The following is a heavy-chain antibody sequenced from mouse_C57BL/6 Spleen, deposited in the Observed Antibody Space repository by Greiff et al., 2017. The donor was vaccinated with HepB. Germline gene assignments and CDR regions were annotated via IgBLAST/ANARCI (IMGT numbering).Heavy chain of an antibody. CDR3: ARSDGDYWFAY. CDR1: GYAFTNYL. D-gene: IGHD2-4*01. J-gene: IGHJ3*01. CDR2: INPGSGGT. Sequence: QVQLQQSGAELVRPGTSVKVSCKASGYAFTNYLIEWVKQRPGQGLEWIGVINPGSGGTNYNEKFKGKATLTADKSSSTAYMQLSSLTSEDSAVYFCARSDGDYWFAYWGQGTLVTVSA. V-gene: IGHV1-54*01.